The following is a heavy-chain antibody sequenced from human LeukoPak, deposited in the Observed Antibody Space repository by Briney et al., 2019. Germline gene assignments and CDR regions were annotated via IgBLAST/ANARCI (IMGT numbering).Heavy chain of an antibody. CDR1: GFTFGDYA. Sequence: GGSLRLSCTASGFTFGDYAMSWFRQAPGKGLESVGFIRSKAYGGTTEYAASVKGRFTISRDDSKRIAYLQMNSLKTEDTAVYYCTRDFGGGKDYYDSSGYLGFQHWGQGTLVTVSS. CDR3: TRDFGGGKDYYDSSGYLGFQH. V-gene: IGHV3-49*03. J-gene: IGHJ1*01. D-gene: IGHD3-22*01. CDR2: IRSKAYGGTT.